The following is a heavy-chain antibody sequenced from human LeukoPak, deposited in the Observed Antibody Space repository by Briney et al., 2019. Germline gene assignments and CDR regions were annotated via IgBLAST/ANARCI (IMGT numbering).Heavy chain of an antibody. Sequence: ASVKVSCKASGYTFSDYYMHWARQAPGQGLEWMGWISPNSDVTNYAQKFQGRVTMTRDTSISTAYMELSRLTSDDTAMYYCARDMGGIVGVTTVDYWGQGTLVTVSS. J-gene: IGHJ4*02. V-gene: IGHV1-2*02. CDR3: ARDMGGIVGVTTVDY. D-gene: IGHD1-26*01. CDR2: ISPNSDVT. CDR1: GYTFSDYY.